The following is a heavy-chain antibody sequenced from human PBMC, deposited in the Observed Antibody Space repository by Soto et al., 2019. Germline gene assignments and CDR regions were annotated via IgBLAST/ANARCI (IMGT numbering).Heavy chain of an antibody. CDR2: ISSNGIGT. V-gene: IGHV3-64*01. CDR1: GFTLSGDA. CDR3: ARRARADYYYMDV. D-gene: IGHD6-6*01. Sequence: EVQLVESGGGLAQPGGSLRLSCAASGFTLSGDAMDWVRQAPGKGLEYVSGISSNGIGTYYANSVKGRFTISRDNSKNTVYLQMDSLRPEDMAVYYCARRARADYYYMDVWGKGTTVTVS. J-gene: IGHJ6*03.